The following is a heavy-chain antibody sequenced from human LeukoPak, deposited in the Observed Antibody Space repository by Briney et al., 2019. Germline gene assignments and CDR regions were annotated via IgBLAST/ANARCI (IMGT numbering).Heavy chain of an antibody. CDR1: GGTVSSYT. CDR2: IIPIFGTT. CDR3: AREPARGFSDAYDMDV. J-gene: IGHJ6*02. V-gene: IGHV1-69*01. D-gene: IGHD5-18*01. Sequence: ASVKVSCKASGGTVSSYTISWVRQAPGQGLEWMGGIIPIFGTTNYAQKFQGRITITADDSTRTAYMELSSLRSEDTAVYYCAREPARGFSDAYDMDVWGQGTTVTVSS.